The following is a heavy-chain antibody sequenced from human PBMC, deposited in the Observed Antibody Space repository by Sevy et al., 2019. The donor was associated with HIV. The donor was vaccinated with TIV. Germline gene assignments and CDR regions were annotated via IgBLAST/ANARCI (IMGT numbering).Heavy chain of an antibody. D-gene: IGHD2-8*01. Sequence: GGSLRLSCAASRFTISNYSMSWVRQPPGKGLEWVSTLSFGCGEINYADSVKGRFTISRDNSKSSVYLQMNNLRPEDTAVYYCAREGCTKPHDYWGQGTLVTVSS. CDR2: LSFGCGEI. V-gene: IGHV3-23*01. J-gene: IGHJ4*02. CDR3: AREGCTKPHDY. CDR1: RFTISNYS.